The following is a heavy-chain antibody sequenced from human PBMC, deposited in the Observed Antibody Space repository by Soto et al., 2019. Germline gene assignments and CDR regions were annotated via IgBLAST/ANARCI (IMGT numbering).Heavy chain of an antibody. CDR3: ARDPPLYALKLGY. D-gene: IGHD3-16*01. Sequence: SVKVSCKASGGTFSSYAISWVRQAPGQGLEWMGGIIPIFGTANYAQKFQGRVTITADESTSTAYMELSSLRSEDTAVYYCARDPPLYALKLGYWGLGTLVTVSS. CDR2: IIPIFGTA. V-gene: IGHV1-69*13. CDR1: GGTFSSYA. J-gene: IGHJ4*02.